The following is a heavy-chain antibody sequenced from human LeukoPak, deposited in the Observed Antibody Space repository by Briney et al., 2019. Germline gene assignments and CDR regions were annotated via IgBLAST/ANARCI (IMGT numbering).Heavy chain of an antibody. CDR2: INPNSGGT. CDR3: ARVGLLWFGEPHDAFDI. D-gene: IGHD3-10*01. J-gene: IGHJ3*02. Sequence: ASVKVSCKAYGGTFSSYAISWVRQGPGQGLEWMGWINPNSGGTNYAQKFQGRVTMTRDTSISTAYMELSRLRSDDTAVYYCARVGLLWFGEPHDAFDIWGQGTMVTVSS. CDR1: GGTFSSYA. V-gene: IGHV1-2*02.